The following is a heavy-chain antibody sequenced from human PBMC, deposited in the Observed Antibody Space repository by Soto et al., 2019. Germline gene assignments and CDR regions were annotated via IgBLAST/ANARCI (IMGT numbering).Heavy chain of an antibody. D-gene: IGHD3-22*01. CDR3: ARDMRKISHYYPFVLDTPLYYYYMDV. J-gene: IGHJ6*03. Sequence: GGSLRLSCAASGFTFSSYWMSWVRQAPGKGLEWVANIKQDGSEKYYVDSVKGRFTISRDNAKNSLYLQMNSLRAEDTAVYYCARDMRKISHYYPFVLDTPLYYYYMDVWGKGTTVTVSS. CDR1: GFTFSSYW. V-gene: IGHV3-7*01. CDR2: IKQDGSEK.